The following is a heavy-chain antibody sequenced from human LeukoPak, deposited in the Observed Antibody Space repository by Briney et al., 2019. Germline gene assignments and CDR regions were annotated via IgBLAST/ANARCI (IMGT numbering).Heavy chain of an antibody. CDR3: ARVPNYYGSGSLYYYYYMDV. D-gene: IGHD3-10*01. J-gene: IGHJ6*03. V-gene: IGHV1-18*01. Sequence: ASVKVSCKASGYTFTSYGISWVRQAPGQGLEWMGWISPYNGNTNYAQKLQGRVTMTTDTSTSTAYMELRSLRSDDTAVYYCARVPNYYGSGSLYYYYYMDVWGKGTTVTISS. CDR2: ISPYNGNT. CDR1: GYTFTSYG.